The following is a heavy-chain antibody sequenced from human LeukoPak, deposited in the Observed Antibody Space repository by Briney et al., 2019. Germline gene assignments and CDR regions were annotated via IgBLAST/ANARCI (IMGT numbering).Heavy chain of an antibody. CDR3: AKKNAGYYDSSGYRYDY. CDR2: INDRGVVT. CDR1: GFTFSSFG. Sequence: GGSLRLSCTASGFTFSSFGMGWVRQAPGKGPEWVSFINDRGVVTRYADSVKGRFSISRDNSRNTLYLQMNSLRAEDTAVYYCAKKNAGYYDSSGYRYDYWGQGTLVTVSS. D-gene: IGHD3-22*01. J-gene: IGHJ4*02. V-gene: IGHV3-23*01.